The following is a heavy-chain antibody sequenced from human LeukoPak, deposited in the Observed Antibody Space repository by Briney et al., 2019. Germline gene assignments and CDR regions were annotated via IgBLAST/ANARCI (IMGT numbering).Heavy chain of an antibody. Sequence: PGGSLRLSCAASGFSFSTYAMHWVRQAPGKGPEWVAFMRYDASNEYYADSVKGRFTISRDNSRNTLYLQMNSLRAEDTAVYYCAKAQGWNDILDAFQIWGQGTTVTVSS. CDR3: AKAQGWNDILDAFQI. CDR1: GFSFSTYA. CDR2: MRYDASNE. V-gene: IGHV3-30*02. D-gene: IGHD1-1*01. J-gene: IGHJ3*02.